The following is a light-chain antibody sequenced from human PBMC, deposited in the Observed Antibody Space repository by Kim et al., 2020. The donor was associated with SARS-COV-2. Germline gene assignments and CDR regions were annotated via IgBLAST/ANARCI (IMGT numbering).Light chain of an antibody. CDR3: AAWDGSLNGVV. CDR1: SSNIVSNT. CDR2: SNN. J-gene: IGLJ2*01. Sequence: GKRVTISCSGSSSNIVSNTVNWYQQLPGTAPKLLIYSNNQRPSGVPDRFSGSKSGTSASLAISGLQSEDEADYYCAAWDGSLNGVVFGGGTKLTVL. V-gene: IGLV1-44*01.